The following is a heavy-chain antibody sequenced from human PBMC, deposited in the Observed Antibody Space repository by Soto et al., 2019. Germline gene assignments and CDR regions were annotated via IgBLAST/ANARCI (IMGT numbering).Heavy chain of an antibody. CDR3: ARWWSGSRQGFDP. Sequence: QVQLQESGPGLVKPSQTLSLTCTVSGGSISSGDYYWSWIRQHPGKGLEWIGEIYYSGSTYYNPSSKRPVTLAGDTSKDQFSPKLGSVTGADTAVYYCARWWSGSRQGFDPWGQGTLVTVSS. CDR1: GGSISSGDYY. V-gene: IGHV4-31*01. CDR2: IYYSGST. J-gene: IGHJ5*02. D-gene: IGHD3-3*01.